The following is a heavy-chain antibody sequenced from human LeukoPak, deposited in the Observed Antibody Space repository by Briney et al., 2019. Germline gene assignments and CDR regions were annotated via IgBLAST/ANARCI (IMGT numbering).Heavy chain of an antibody. CDR2: IYYSGST. Sequence: TSETLSLTCTVSGVSISSSSYYWGWIRHPPGKGLEWIGSIYYSGSTYYNPSLKSRVTISVDTSKNQFSLKLSSVTAADTAVYYCARQGSRDYWGQGTLVTVSS. V-gene: IGHV4-39*01. CDR3: ARQGSRDY. CDR1: GVSISSSSYY. J-gene: IGHJ4*02. D-gene: IGHD1-26*01.